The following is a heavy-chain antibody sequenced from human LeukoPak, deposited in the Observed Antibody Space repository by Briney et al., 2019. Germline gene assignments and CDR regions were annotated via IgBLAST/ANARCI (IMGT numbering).Heavy chain of an antibody. D-gene: IGHD3-22*01. CDR1: GGSISSYY. CDR2: IYYSGST. J-gene: IGHJ4*02. Sequence: TSETLSLTCAVSGGSISSYYWSWIRQPPGKGLEWIGYIYYSGSTNYNPSLKSRVTISVDTSKNQFSLKLSSVTAADTAVYYCARVGYDSSGYHHYFDYWGQGTLVTVSS. CDR3: ARVGYDSSGYHHYFDY. V-gene: IGHV4-59*01.